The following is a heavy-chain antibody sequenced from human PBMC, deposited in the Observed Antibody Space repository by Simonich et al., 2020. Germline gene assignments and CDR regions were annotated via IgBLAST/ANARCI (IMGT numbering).Heavy chain of an antibody. CDR2: INSDGSST. CDR1: VFTFSSYW. D-gene: IGHD4-4*01. Sequence: EVHLVESGGGLVQPGGSLRLSCAASVFTFSSYWMHWVRQAPGKGLVGVSRINSDGSSTSYADSVKGRFTISRDNAKNTLYLQMNSLRADDTAVYYCARDYSNYDAFDIWGQGTMVTVSS. J-gene: IGHJ3*02. CDR3: ARDYSNYDAFDI. V-gene: IGHV3-74*01.